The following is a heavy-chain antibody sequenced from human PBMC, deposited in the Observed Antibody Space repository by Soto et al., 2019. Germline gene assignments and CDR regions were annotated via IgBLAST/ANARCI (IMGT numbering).Heavy chain of an antibody. CDR1: GYSFNDYY. CDR2: ISPNSGDT. V-gene: IGHV1-2*02. CDR3: ARDSRSGYDYHYFQY. D-gene: IGHD5-12*01. Sequence: GASVKVSCKASGYSFNDYYLHWVRQAPGQGLEWMGWISPNSGDTNYAQKFQGRVTMTRDPSTTTAYMELRWLTSDDTAVYFCARDSRSGYDYHYFQYWGQGTLVTVSS. J-gene: IGHJ4*02.